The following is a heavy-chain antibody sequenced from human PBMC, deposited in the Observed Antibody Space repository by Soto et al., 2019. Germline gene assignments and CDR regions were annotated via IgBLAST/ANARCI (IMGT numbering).Heavy chain of an antibody. CDR2: ISGSGGST. CDR3: AKVSGIGYCSSSCCYEIEYFQH. Sequence: GGSLRLSCAASGFTFISYAMSWVLQAPGKGLEWVSAISGSGGSTYYADSVKGRFTISRDNSKNTLYLQMNSLRAEDRGVYFCAKVSGIGYCSSSCCYEIEYFQHWGQGTLATVSS. D-gene: IGHD2-2*01. V-gene: IGHV3-23*01. J-gene: IGHJ1*01. CDR1: GFTFISYA.